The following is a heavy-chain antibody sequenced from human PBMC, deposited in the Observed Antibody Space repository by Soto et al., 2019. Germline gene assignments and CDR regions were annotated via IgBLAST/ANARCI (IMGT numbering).Heavy chain of an antibody. Sequence: EVQLVESGGGLVQPGGSLRLSCAASGFTFSTYAMNWVRQAPGKGQEWISYISASSATIYYVDSVKGRFTISRDSAKNSLYPQMNTLSAEENAADYCVRVISTYEPFDFWGQGTLVTVSS. CDR2: ISASSATI. V-gene: IGHV3-48*01. CDR1: GFTFSTYA. D-gene: IGHD2-2*01. J-gene: IGHJ4*02. CDR3: VRVISTYEPFDF.